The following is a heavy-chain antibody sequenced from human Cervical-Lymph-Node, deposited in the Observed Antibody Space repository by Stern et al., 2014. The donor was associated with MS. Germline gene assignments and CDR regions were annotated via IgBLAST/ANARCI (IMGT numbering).Heavy chain of an antibody. CDR1: GFTFSTYA. CDR3: AGAPLWWLRDY. V-gene: IGHV3-30*04. J-gene: IGHJ4*02. D-gene: IGHD5-12*01. CDR2: VSYDGGNK. Sequence: VQLEESGGGVVQPGRSLRLSCAASGFTFSTYAMHWVRQAPGKGLEWVAVVSYDGGNKYYADSVRGRFTISRDNSNNTLSLQMNSLRPEDTAVYYCAGAPLWWLRDYWGQGTLVTVSS.